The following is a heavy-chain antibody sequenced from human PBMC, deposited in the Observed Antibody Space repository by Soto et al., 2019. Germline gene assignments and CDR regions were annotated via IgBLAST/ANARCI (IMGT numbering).Heavy chain of an antibody. CDR1: GGSISSYY. Sequence: QVQLQESAPGLVKPSETLSLTCTVSGGSISSYYWSWIRQPPGKGLEWIGYIYYSGSTNYNPSLKSRVTISVDTSKNQFSLKLSSVTAADTAVYYCARVKRITMVRGVINTEGFDYWGQGTLVTVSS. D-gene: IGHD3-10*01. CDR2: IYYSGST. V-gene: IGHV4-59*01. J-gene: IGHJ4*02. CDR3: ARVKRITMVRGVINTEGFDY.